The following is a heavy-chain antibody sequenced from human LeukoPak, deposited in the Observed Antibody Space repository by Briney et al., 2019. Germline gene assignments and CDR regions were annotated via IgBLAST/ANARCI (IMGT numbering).Heavy chain of an antibody. V-gene: IGHV3-7*01. CDR2: IKQDGSET. Sequence: PGGSLRLSCAASGFISGGYWMSWVRQAPEKGLEWVAMIKQDGSETHYVDSVKGRFTISRDNAKNSLYLQMDSLRAEDTAVYYCARDILRVGVTLYFDYWGQGNLVTVSS. J-gene: IGHJ4*02. CDR1: GFISGGYW. CDR3: ARDILRVGVTLYFDY. D-gene: IGHD1-26*01.